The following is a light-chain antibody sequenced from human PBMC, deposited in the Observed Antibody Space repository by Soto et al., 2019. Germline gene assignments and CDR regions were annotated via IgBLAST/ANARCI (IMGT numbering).Light chain of an antibody. CDR3: SSYAGSSTLYVV. CDR1: SSDVGSYNL. Sequence: QSVLTQPASVSGSPGQSITISCTGTSSDVGSYNLVSWYQQHPGKAPKLMIYEGSKRPSGVSNRFSGSKSGNTASLTISGLQAEDEGDYYCSSYAGSSTLYVVFGGGTKLTVL. V-gene: IGLV2-23*01. CDR2: EGS. J-gene: IGLJ2*01.